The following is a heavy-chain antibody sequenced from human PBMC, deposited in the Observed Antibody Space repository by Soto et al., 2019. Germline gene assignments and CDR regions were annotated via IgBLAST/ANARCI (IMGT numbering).Heavy chain of an antibody. V-gene: IGHV3-48*01. J-gene: IGHJ4*02. CDR2: ISSGGDTK. Sequence: HPGGSLRLSCAVSGFTFRSYSMHWVRQSPGKGLEWISYISSGGDTKYYADSVTGRFTISRDNAKNSLFLQMSSLRAEDTAVYYCARPFMSTDYWGQGPLVTVAS. D-gene: IGHD3-10*02. CDR1: GFTFRSYS. CDR3: ARPFMSTDY.